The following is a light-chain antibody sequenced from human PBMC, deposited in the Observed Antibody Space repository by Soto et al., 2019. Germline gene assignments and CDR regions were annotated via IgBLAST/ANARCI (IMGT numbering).Light chain of an antibody. J-gene: IGLJ2*01. CDR2: EVS. V-gene: IGLV2-14*01. CDR1: SSDVGGYDY. CDR3: SSYTSSITVDVA. Sequence: QSALTQPASVSGSPGQSITISCTGTSSDVGGYDYVSWYQHFPGKAPKLIIYEVSNRPSGVSNRFSGSKSGNTASLTISGLQAEDEADYYCSSYTSSITVDVAFGGGTKVTVL.